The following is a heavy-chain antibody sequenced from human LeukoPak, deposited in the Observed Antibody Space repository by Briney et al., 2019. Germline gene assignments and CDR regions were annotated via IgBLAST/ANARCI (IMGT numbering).Heavy chain of an antibody. V-gene: IGHV3-66*01. J-gene: IGHJ5*02. D-gene: IGHD6-6*01. Sequence: GGSLRLSCAASVFTFTIYSMNWVRQAPGKGLEWVSVIHSGGSTYYADSVKGRFTVSRDNSKNTICLQMNSLRAEDTAVYYCASGAARLGHGLDPWGQGTLVTVSS. CDR2: IHSGGST. CDR3: ASGAARLGHGLDP. CDR1: VFTFTIYS.